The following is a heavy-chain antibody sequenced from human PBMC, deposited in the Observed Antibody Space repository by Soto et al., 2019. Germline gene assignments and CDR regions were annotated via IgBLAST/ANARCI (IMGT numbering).Heavy chain of an antibody. D-gene: IGHD6-19*01. J-gene: IGHJ5*02. CDR2: IYYSGST. V-gene: IGHV4-39*01. Sequence: QLQLQESGPGLVKPSETLSLTCTVSGGSISSSSYYWGWIRQPPGKGLEWIGSIYYSGSTYYNPSLKTRSPISVRPSTQQFSLKLSSVTAAAPAVSYCAGHAGVGSGWYAWFDPWGQGTLVTVSS. CDR1: GGSISSSSYY. CDR3: AGHAGVGSGWYAWFDP.